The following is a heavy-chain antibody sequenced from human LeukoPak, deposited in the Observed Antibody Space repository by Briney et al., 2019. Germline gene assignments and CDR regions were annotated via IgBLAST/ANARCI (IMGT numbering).Heavy chain of an antibody. CDR2: ISGSGGST. V-gene: IGHV3-23*01. CDR3: AKDRGGDYGWYFDL. CDR1: GFTFSSYA. J-gene: IGHJ2*01. D-gene: IGHD4-17*01. Sequence: GGSLRLSCAASGFTFSSYAMSWVRQAPGKGLELVSAISGSGGSTYYADSVKGRFTISRDNSKNTLYLQMNSLRAEDTAVYYCAKDRGGDYGWYFDLWGRGTLVTVSS.